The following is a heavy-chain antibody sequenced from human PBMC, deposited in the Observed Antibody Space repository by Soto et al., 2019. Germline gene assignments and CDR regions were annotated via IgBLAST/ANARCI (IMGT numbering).Heavy chain of an antibody. D-gene: IGHD5-18*01. Sequence: ASVKVSCKASGYTFTGYYMHWVRQAPGQGLEWMGWINPNSGGTNYAQKFQGWVTMTRDTSISTAYMELRSVTGADTAVYYCASMRTYGYWYFDYWGQGTLVTVSS. V-gene: IGHV1-2*04. CDR3: ASMRTYGYWYFDY. J-gene: IGHJ4*02. CDR2: INPNSGGT. CDR1: GYTFTGYY.